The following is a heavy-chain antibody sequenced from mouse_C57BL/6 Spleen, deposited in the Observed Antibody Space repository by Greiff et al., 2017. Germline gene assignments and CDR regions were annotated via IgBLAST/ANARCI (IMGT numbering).Heavy chain of an antibody. CDR2: INYDGSST. V-gene: IGHV5-16*01. J-gene: IGHJ3*01. CDR1: GFTFIDYY. Sequence: DVMLVESEGGLVQPGSSMKLSCTASGFTFIDYYMAWVRQVPEKGLEWVANINYDGSSTYYLDSLKSRFIISRDNAKNILYLQMSSLKSEDTDTYYCARDVGLAYWGQGTLVTVSA. CDR3: ARDVGLAY.